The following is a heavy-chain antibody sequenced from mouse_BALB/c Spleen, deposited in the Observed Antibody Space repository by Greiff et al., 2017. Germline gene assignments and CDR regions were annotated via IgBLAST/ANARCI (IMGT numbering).Heavy chain of an antibody. D-gene: IGHD2-10*02. J-gene: IGHJ2*01. CDR2: IYPGNSDT. V-gene: IGHV1-5*01. Sequence: VQLQQSGTVLARPGASVKMSCKASGYSFTSYWMHWVKQRPGQGLEWIGAIYPGNSDTSYNQKFKGKAKLTAVTSASTAYMELSSLTNEDSAVYYCITYGNYRSFDYWGQGTTLTVSS. CDR1: GYSFTSYW. CDR3: ITYGNYRSFDY.